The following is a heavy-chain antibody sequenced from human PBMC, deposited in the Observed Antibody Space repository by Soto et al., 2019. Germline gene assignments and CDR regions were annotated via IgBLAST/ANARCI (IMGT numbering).Heavy chain of an antibody. CDR1: GGSISSYY. CDR2: IYYSGST. J-gene: IGHJ4*02. V-gene: IGHV4-59*01. D-gene: IGHD1-26*01. CDR3: ARAPGGSYYEAFDY. Sequence: SETLSLTCTVSGGSISSYYWSWIRQPPGKGLEWIGYIYYSGSTNYNPSLKSRVTISVDTSKNQFSLKLSSVTAADTAVYYCARAPGGSYYEAFDYWGQGTLVTVSS.